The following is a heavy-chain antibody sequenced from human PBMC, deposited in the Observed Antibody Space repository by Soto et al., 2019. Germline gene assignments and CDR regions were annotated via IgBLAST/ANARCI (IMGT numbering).Heavy chain of an antibody. D-gene: IGHD3-9*01. CDR1: GYTFTSYG. J-gene: IGHJ3*02. CDR3: SRDLEVLRYFDWPYDAFDI. Sequence: GASVKVSCKASGYTFTSYGISWVRQAPGQGLEWMGWISAYNGNTNYAQKLQGRVTMTTDTSTSTAYMEMRSLRYDDTAVYFCSRDLEVLRYFDWPYDAFDIWGQGTMVTVS. V-gene: IGHV1-18*01. CDR2: ISAYNGNT.